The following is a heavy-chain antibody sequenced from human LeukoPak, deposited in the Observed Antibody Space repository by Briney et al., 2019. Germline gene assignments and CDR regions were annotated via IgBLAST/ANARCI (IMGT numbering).Heavy chain of an antibody. V-gene: IGHV3-48*02. D-gene: IGHD3-9*01. CDR2: ISSSSSTI. CDR3: ARENPPFYLRYFDWSPLDY. J-gene: IGHJ4*02. CDR1: GFTFSSYS. Sequence: TGGSLRLSCTASGFTFSSYSMSWVRQAPGKGLEWVSYISSSSSTIYYADSVKGRFTISRDNAKNSLYLQMNSLRDEDTAVYYCARENPPFYLRYFDWSPLDYWGQGTLVTVSS.